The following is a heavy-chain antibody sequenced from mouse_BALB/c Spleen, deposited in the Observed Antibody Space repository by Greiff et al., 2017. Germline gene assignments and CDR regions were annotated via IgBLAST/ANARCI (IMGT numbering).Heavy chain of an antibody. CDR1: GFAFSSYD. CDR3: ASLYDGYDYFDY. D-gene: IGHD2-3*01. Sequence: EVKLMESGGGLVKPGGSLKLSCAASGFAFSSYDMSWVRQTPEKRLEWVAYISSGGGSTYYPDTVKGRFTISRDNAKNTLYLQMSSLKSEDTAMYYCASLYDGYDYFDYWGQGTTLTVSS. CDR2: ISSGGGST. J-gene: IGHJ2*01. V-gene: IGHV5-12-1*01.